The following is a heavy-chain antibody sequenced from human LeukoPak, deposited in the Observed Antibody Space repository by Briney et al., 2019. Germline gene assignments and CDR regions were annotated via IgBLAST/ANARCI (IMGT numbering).Heavy chain of an antibody. CDR2: IYYSGST. Sequence: SETLSLTCTVSVGSISRYYWSWLRQPPGKGLEWIGYIYYSGSTNYSPSLKSRVTISVDTSKNQFSLKLSAVTAADTAVYYCARHSHKQVGGGWFDPWGQGTLVTVSS. V-gene: IGHV4-59*08. D-gene: IGHD1-26*01. J-gene: IGHJ5*02. CDR1: VGSISRYY. CDR3: ARHSHKQVGGGWFDP.